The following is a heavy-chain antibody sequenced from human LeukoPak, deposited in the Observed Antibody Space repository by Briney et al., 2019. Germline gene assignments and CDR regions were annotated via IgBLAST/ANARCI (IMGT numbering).Heavy chain of an antibody. D-gene: IGHD2-8*01. V-gene: IGHV4-31*03. J-gene: IGHJ4*02. CDR1: GGSISSGGYY. CDR3: ARHADTNVGYLV. CDR2: IYYSGST. Sequence: PSETLSLTCTVSGGSISSGGYYWSWIRQHPGKDLEWIGYIYYSGSTYYNPSLKSRVTISVDTSKNQFSLKLSSVTAADTAVYYCARHADTNVGYLVWGQGTLVTVSS.